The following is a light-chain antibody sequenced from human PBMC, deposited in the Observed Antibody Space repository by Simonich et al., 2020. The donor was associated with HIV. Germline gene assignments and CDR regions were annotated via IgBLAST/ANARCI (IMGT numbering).Light chain of an antibody. CDR3: NSYTSSSPWV. V-gene: IGLV2-14*01. Sequence: QSALTQPASVSGSPGQSITISCTGTSSDVGGYKYVSWYQQPPGKAPKLKIYDVNKRPSGVSNRFAGSKSGNTASLTISGLQAEDEADYYCNSYTSSSPWVFGGGTKLTVL. J-gene: IGLJ3*02. CDR2: DVN. CDR1: SSDVGGYKY.